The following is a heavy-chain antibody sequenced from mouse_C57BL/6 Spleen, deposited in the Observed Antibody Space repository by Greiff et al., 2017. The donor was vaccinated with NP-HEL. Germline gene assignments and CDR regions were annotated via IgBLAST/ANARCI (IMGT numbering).Heavy chain of an antibody. J-gene: IGHJ4*01. Sequence: VQLQESGAELARPGASVKMSCKASGYTFTSYTMHWVKQRPGQGLEWIGYINPSSGYTKYNQKFKDKATLTADKSSSTAYMQLNSLTSEDSAVYYCARGPHLRGYAMDDWGQGTSVTVSS. CDR1: GYTFTSYT. CDR2: INPSSGYT. V-gene: IGHV1-4*01. CDR3: ARGPHLRGYAMDD. D-gene: IGHD1-1*01.